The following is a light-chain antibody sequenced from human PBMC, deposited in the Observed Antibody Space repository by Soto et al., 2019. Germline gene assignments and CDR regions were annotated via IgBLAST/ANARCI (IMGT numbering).Light chain of an antibody. J-gene: IGKJ4*01. CDR1: QSISRW. Sequence: DIQMTQSPSTLSASVGDRVTITCRASQSISRWVAWYQQKPGKAPKVLIYDVSSLESGVPSRFSGSGYGTEFTLTISSLQPEDFATYYCQQYSSYSLTFGGGTKVDIK. V-gene: IGKV1-5*01. CDR2: DVS. CDR3: QQYSSYSLT.